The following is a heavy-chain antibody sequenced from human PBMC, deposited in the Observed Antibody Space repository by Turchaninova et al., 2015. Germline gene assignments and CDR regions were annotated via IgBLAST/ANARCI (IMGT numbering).Heavy chain of an antibody. CDR3: ARVNSGAAAGTLDY. D-gene: IGHD6-13*01. Sequence: LQQWGAGLLKPSETLSLTCAVYGGSFSGYYWSWIRQPPGKGLEWIGEINHSGRTKYNPSLKSRVTISVDTAKNQFSLKLSSVTAADTAVYYCARVNSGAAAGTLDYWGQGTLVTVSS. J-gene: IGHJ4*02. CDR1: GGSFSGYY. CDR2: INHSGRT. V-gene: IGHV4-34*01.